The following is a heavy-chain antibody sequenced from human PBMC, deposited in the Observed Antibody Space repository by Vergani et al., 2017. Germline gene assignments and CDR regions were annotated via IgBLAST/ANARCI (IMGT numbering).Heavy chain of an antibody. J-gene: IGHJ6*04. V-gene: IGHV4-38-2*01. CDR1: DSSIMTNPY. D-gene: IGHD3-10*01. CDR2: IPHSGDT. Sequence: QVQLQESGPGLVKPSETLTLTCDVSDSSIMTNPYWGWFRQSPGKGLEWIGCIPHSGDTHYNSSLKSRVSISIVSSSKFSLSLTSVTAADTAIYYCARHRGSGGFFPSSYFYGMDVWGNGTTVTVSS. CDR3: ARHRGSGGFFPSSYFYGMDV.